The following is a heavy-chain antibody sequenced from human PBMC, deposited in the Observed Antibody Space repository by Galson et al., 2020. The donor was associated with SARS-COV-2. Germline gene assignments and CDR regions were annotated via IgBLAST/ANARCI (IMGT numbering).Heavy chain of an antibody. CDR1: GFTFDDYA. J-gene: IGHJ4*02. CDR2: ISWNSGSI. D-gene: IGHD3-10*01. CDR3: AKDRYYGSGSYSHYFDY. V-gene: IGHV3-9*01. Sequence: GGSLRLSCAASGFTFDDYAMHWVRQAPGKGLEWVSGISWNSGSIGYADSVKGRFTISRDNAKNSLYLQMNSLRAEDTALYYCAKDRYYGSGSYSHYFDYWGQGTLVTVSS.